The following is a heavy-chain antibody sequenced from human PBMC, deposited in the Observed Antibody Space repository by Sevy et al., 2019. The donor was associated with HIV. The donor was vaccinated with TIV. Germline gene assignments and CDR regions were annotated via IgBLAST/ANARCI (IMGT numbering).Heavy chain of an antibody. D-gene: IGHD3-3*01. CDR1: GFIFSHYS. Sequence: GGSLRLSCTASGFIFSHYSMNWVRQAPGKGLEWVSSISTSSTYIYYADSVKGRFTISRDNAKNLLYLQMNSLRAEDTDVYQCARGEVNYDSLIPIRTEGGYYYGMDVWGQGTTVTVSS. CDR2: ISTSSTYI. V-gene: IGHV3-21*01. J-gene: IGHJ6*02. CDR3: ARGEVNYDSLIPIRTEGGYYYGMDV.